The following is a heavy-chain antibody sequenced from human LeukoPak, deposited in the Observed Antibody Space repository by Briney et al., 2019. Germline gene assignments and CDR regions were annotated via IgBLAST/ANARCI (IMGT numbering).Heavy chain of an antibody. CDR2: VYHSGST. CDR1: GYSIRSGDY. CDR3: ARSAGYYYYYMDV. J-gene: IGHJ6*03. V-gene: IGHV4-38-2*02. Sequence: SETLSLTCTVSGYSIRSGDYWGWIRQPPGKGLEWIGSVYHSGSTYYNPSLKSRVTISVDTSKNQFSLKLSSVTAADTAVYYCARSAGYYYYYMDVWGKGTTVTVSS.